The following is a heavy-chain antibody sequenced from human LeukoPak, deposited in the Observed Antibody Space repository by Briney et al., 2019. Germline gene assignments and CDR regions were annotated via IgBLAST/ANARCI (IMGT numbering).Heavy chain of an antibody. CDR1: GYTFTSYG. V-gene: IGHV1-18*01. Sequence: GVSVKVSCKASGYTFTSYGISWVRQAPGQGLEWMGWISAYNGNTNYAQKLQGRVTMTTDTSTSTAYMELRSLRSDDTAVYYCARSLDGSGPPRHYYYYMDVWGKGTTVTVSS. CDR3: ARSLDGSGPPRHYYYYMDV. CDR2: ISAYNGNT. J-gene: IGHJ6*03. D-gene: IGHD3-10*01.